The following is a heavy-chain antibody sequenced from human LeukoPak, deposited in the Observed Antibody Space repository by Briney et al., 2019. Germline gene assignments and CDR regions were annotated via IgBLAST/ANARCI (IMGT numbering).Heavy chain of an antibody. CDR2: INHSGST. Sequence: PSETLSLTCAVYGGSFSGYYWSWIRQPPGKGLEWIGEINHSGSTNYNPSLKSRVTISVDTSKNQFSLKLSSVTAADTAVYYCARGSAAGGMPFDYWGQGTLVTVSS. CDR3: ARGSAAGGMPFDY. D-gene: IGHD6-13*01. J-gene: IGHJ4*02. CDR1: GGSFSGYY. V-gene: IGHV4-34*01.